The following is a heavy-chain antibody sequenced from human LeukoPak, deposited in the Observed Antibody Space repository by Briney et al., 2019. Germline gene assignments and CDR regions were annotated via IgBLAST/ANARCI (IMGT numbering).Heavy chain of an antibody. D-gene: IGHD5-18*01. CDR2: IYYSGSI. Sequence: SETLSLTCTVSGGSISRGGYYWSWLRQHPGKGLEYIGYIYYSGSIYYNPSLKSRVTISLDPSKNQFSLKLSSVTAADTAVYYCARDRGYGYGCDAFDIWGQGTMVTVSS. J-gene: IGHJ3*02. CDR3: ARDRGYGYGCDAFDI. CDR1: GGSISRGGYY. V-gene: IGHV4-31*03.